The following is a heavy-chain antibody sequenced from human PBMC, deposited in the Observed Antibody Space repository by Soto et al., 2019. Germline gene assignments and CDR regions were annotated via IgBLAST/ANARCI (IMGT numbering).Heavy chain of an antibody. V-gene: IGHV4-34*01. CDR1: GGSFRGYY. CDR3: ARGVVLHWFDP. Sequence: SETLSLTCAVYGGSFRGYYWSWIRQPPGKGLEWIGEINHSGSTNYNPSLKSRVTISVDTSKNQFSLKLSSVTAADTAVYYCARGVVLHWFDPWGQGTLVTVSS. D-gene: IGHD2-15*01. CDR2: INHSGST. J-gene: IGHJ5*02.